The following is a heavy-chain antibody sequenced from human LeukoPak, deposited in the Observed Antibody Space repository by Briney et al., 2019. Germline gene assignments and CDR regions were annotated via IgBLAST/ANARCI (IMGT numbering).Heavy chain of an antibody. CDR1: GGSISSTTYY. V-gene: IGHV4-61*01. J-gene: IGHJ4*02. D-gene: IGHD3-22*01. CDR2: IYYSGST. Sequence: SETLSLTCIVSGGSISSTTYYWSWIRQPPGKGLEWIGYIYYSGSTNYNPSLKSRVTISVDTSKNQFSLKLSSVTAADTAVYYCARRLYYYDSTFDYWGQGTLVTVSS. CDR3: ARRLYYYDSTFDY.